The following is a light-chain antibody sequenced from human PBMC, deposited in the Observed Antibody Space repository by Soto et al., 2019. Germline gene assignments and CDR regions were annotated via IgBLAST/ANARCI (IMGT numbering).Light chain of an antibody. CDR1: SSDVGGYNY. Sequence: QSALTQPASVSGSPGQSITISCTGTSSDVGGYNYVSWYQQHPGNAPKLMIYDVSNRPSGVSNRFSGSKSGNTASLTISGLQAEDEADYYCAAWDDSLNGPVFGGGTTVTVL. CDR2: DVS. CDR3: AAWDDSLNGPV. V-gene: IGLV2-14*01. J-gene: IGLJ3*02.